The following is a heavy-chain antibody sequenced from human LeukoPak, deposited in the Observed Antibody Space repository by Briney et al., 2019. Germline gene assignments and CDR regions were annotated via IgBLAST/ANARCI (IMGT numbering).Heavy chain of an antibody. CDR2: INHSGSA. J-gene: IGHJ4*02. CDR1: DGSFSGYY. D-gene: IGHD1-26*01. V-gene: IGHV4-34*01. Sequence: SETLSLTCGVSDGSFSGYYWTWIRQSPGKGLEWIGEINHSGSANHNPSLKSRVTISMDTSKNQFSLKLSSVTAADTAVYYCARGGSHFDYWGQGTLVTVSS. CDR3: ARGGSHFDY.